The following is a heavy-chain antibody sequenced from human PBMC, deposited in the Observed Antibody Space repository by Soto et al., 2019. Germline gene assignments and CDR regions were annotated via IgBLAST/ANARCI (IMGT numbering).Heavy chain of an antibody. D-gene: IGHD3-3*01. CDR3: AKAYFDFWSGSYYSHYGMDV. CDR2: ISSDGSNR. V-gene: IGHV3-30*18. CDR1: GFTFRNYG. Sequence: QVQLVESGGGVVQPGKSLRLSCAASGFTFRNYGMHWVRQAPGKGLEWVAVISSDGSNRYYGDSVKGRFTISRDDSENMVFLQMNRLGGDDTGLDYCAKAYFDFWSGSYYSHYGMDVWGQGTPVTVAS. J-gene: IGHJ6*02.